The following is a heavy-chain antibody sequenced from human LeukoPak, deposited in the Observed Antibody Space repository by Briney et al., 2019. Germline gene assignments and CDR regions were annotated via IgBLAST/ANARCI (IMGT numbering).Heavy chain of an antibody. V-gene: IGHV3-7*05. CDR3: ARGTSGSYDY. Sequence: GGSLRLSCIASAFTFSTYWMTWVRQAPGKGLEWVAIINQDGSGKSYVDSVKGRFTISRDNAKNYLYLQMNSLRAEDTAVYYCARGTSGSYDYWGQGTLVTVSS. CDR1: AFTFSTYW. J-gene: IGHJ4*02. CDR2: INQDGSGK. D-gene: IGHD1-26*01.